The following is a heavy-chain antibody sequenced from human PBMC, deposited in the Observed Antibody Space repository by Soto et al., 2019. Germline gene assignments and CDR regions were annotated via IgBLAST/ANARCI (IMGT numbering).Heavy chain of an antibody. Sequence: PGGSLRLSCAASGFTFSSYAMHWVRQAPGKGLEWVTVISYDGNNKYYADSVKGRFTISRDNSKNTLYLQMNSLRVEDTAVYYCARGTHIMITFGGVIVHWGQGTLVTVSS. V-gene: IGHV3-30-3*01. D-gene: IGHD3-16*01. CDR1: GFTFSSYA. CDR3: ARGTHIMITFGGVIVH. J-gene: IGHJ5*02. CDR2: ISYDGNNK.